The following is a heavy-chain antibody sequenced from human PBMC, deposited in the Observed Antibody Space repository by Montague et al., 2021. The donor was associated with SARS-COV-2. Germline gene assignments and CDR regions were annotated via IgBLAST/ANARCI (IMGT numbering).Heavy chain of an antibody. V-gene: IGHV3-30*04. Sequence: SLRFSCAASGFTFSSYAMHWVRQAPGKGLEWVAVISYDGSNKYYADPVKGRFTISRDNSKNTLFLQMNSLRAEDTALYYCAKSLDTSGYSFERGADYWGQGTLVTVSS. CDR2: ISYDGSNK. J-gene: IGHJ4*02. CDR1: GFTFSSYA. D-gene: IGHD5-12*01. CDR3: AKSLDTSGYSFERGADY.